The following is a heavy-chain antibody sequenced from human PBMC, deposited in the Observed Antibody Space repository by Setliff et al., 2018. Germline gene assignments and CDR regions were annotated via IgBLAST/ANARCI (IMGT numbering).Heavy chain of an antibody. CDR2: ISGYNGDT. D-gene: IGHD5-12*01. V-gene: IGHV1-18*01. CDR3: AGCFPFLSGYDRGAFDP. Sequence: VASVKVSCKASGYTFTSYGINWVRQAPGQRLEWVGWISGYNGDTNYAQKFQGRVTMTTDRSTRTAYMELRSLISDDTAVYYCAGCFPFLSGYDRGAFDPWGQGTLVTVSS. J-gene: IGHJ5*02. CDR1: GYTFTSYG.